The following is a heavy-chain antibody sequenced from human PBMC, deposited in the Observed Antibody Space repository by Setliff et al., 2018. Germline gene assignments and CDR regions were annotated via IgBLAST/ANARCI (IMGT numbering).Heavy chain of an antibody. Sequence: ASVKVSCKSSGGTFSSSGTTWVRQAPGQGLQWLGRFIPILGATNYAQNFQGRVTITADESTSTGYMELRSLRSDDTAVYYCARDLNRWFGEFAFDIWGQGTMVTVSS. CDR3: ARDLNRWFGEFAFDI. D-gene: IGHD3-10*01. V-gene: IGHV1-69*13. J-gene: IGHJ3*02. CDR1: GGTFSSSG. CDR2: FIPILGAT.